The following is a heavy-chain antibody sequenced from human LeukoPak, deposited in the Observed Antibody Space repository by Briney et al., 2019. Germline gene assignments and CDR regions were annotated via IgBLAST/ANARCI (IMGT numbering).Heavy chain of an antibody. CDR2: INQGAAHI. J-gene: IGHJ4*02. CDR1: GFTFSTSA. Sequence: GGSLRLSCAASGFTFSTSAMDWVRQAPGKGLEWVSSINQGAAHIYYADSVRGRFTISRDNAKNSLYLQMNSLRVEDTAVYYCVRDNAYKFDYWGQGTLVTVSS. V-gene: IGHV3-21*01. D-gene: IGHD5-24*01. CDR3: VRDNAYKFDY.